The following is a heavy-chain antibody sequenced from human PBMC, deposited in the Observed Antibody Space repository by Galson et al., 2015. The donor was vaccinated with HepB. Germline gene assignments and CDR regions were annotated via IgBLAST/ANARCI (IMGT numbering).Heavy chain of an antibody. D-gene: IGHD4-17*01. CDR2: IYYSGSA. V-gene: IGHV4-59*01. CDR1: GGSISSYY. J-gene: IGHJ4*02. Sequence: SETLSLTCTVSGGSISSYYWSWIRQPPGKGLEWIGYIYYSGSANYSPSLRGRVTISIDTSKNQFSLNLSSVTAADAAVYYCAGGPTRYYFDYWGQGTLVTVSS. CDR3: AGGPTRYYFDY.